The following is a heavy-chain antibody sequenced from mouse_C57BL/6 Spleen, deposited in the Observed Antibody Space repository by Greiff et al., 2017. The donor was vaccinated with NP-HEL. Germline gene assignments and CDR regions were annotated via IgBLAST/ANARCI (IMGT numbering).Heavy chain of an antibody. CDR2: ISSGSSTI. CDR1: GFTFSDYG. Sequence: EVMLVESGGGLVKPGGSLKLSCAASGFTFSDYGMHWVRQAPEKGLEWVAYISSGSSTIYYADTVKGRFPISRDNAKNTLFLQMTSLRSEDTAMYYCARAAKNYAMDYWGQGTSVTVSS. V-gene: IGHV5-17*01. J-gene: IGHJ4*01. CDR3: ARAAKNYAMDY.